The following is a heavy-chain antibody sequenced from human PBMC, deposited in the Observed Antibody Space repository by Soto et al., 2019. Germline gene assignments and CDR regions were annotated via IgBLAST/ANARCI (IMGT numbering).Heavy chain of an antibody. CDR2: ITSSSRTI. V-gene: IGHV3-48*02. J-gene: IGHJ6*02. CDR1: GFTFSSYS. CDR3: ARDSNDYYGMDV. Sequence: EVQLVESGGGLVQPGGSLRLSCAASGFTFSSYSMNWVRQAPGKGLEWFSYITSSSRTIYYADSVKGRFTISRDNAKNSLYLRMNRLRDEDTAVYYCARDSNDYYGMDVWGQGTTVTVSS.